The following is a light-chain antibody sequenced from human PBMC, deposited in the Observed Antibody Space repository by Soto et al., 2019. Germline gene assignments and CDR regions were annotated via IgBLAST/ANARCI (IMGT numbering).Light chain of an antibody. CDR1: QSISSW. Sequence: DIQMTQSPSTLSASVGDRVTITCRASQSISSWLAWYQQKPGKAPKLLIYDASSLESGVPSRFSGSGSGTEFTLTISSLQPDDFATYYCQQSNSYSLTFGPGTKVDIK. CDR3: QQSNSYSLT. CDR2: DAS. V-gene: IGKV1-5*01. J-gene: IGKJ3*01.